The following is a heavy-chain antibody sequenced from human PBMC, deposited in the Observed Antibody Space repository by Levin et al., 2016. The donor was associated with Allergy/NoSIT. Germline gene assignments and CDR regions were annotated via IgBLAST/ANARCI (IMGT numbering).Heavy chain of an antibody. CDR2: ISAGGGWT. D-gene: IGHD2/OR15-2a*01. CDR1: GFTFTDFA. Sequence: GESLKISCAASGFTFTDFAMSWVRQAPGKGLEWVSAISAGGGWTYYGDSVQGRFTISRDNSRNTLFLQLNSLRADDTAIYYCAKDNNRGFPPSPFHQWGQGALVTVPS. V-gene: IGHV3-23*01. J-gene: IGHJ1*01. CDR3: AKDNNRGFPPSPFHQ.